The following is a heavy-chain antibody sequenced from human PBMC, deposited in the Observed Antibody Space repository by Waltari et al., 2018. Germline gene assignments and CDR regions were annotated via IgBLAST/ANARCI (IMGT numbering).Heavy chain of an antibody. CDR3: TRQVLGYCTSAACRRLES. D-gene: IGHD2-8*02. CDR1: GYSINSGYY. V-gene: IGHV4-38-2*01. Sequence: QMQLQESGPGLVKPSETLSLTCDVSGYSINSGYYWGWIRQPPGKGLEWVATLYHSGTTFYNPSLNSRVTTSMDTSKNQFSLKLKSVTAADTAVYYCTRQVLGYCTSAACRRLESWGQGKLVTVSS. J-gene: IGHJ4*02. CDR2: LYHSGTT.